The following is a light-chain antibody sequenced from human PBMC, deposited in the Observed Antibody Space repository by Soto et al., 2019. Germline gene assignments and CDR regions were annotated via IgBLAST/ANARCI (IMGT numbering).Light chain of an antibody. CDR3: QQRSNWPRT. CDR2: DAS. V-gene: IGKV3-11*01. Sequence: EIVLTQSPATLSLSPGERATLSCRASQSVSSYLAWYQQKPGQAPRLLIYDASNRANGIPARFSGSGSGTDFTLLVGNLELEDFAVYYCQQRSNWPRTFCQGAKVESK. CDR1: QSVSSY. J-gene: IGKJ1*01.